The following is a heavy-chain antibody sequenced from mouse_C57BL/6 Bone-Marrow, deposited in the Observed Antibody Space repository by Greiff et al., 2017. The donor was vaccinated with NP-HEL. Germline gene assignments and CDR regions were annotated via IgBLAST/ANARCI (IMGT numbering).Heavy chain of an antibody. CDR1: GFTFSSYT. CDR3: ARLGHWYFDV. V-gene: IGHV5-9*01. Sequence: VESGGGLVKPGGSLKLSCAASGFTFSSYTMSWVRQTPEKRLEWVATISGGGGNTYYPDSVKGRFTISRDNAKNTLYLQMSSLRSEDTALYYCARLGHWYFDVWGTGTTVTVSS. CDR2: ISGGGGNT. J-gene: IGHJ1*03.